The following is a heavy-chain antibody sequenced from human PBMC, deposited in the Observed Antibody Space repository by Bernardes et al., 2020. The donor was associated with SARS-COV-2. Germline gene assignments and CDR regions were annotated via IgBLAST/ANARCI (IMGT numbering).Heavy chain of an antibody. D-gene: IGHD6-6*01. CDR3: ATDSRSSSSEWYFDL. V-gene: IGHV4-59*11. CDR1: GGSISSHY. J-gene: IGHJ2*01. Sequence: SETLSLTCTVSGGSISSHYWSWIRQPPGKGLEWIGSIYYSGSTPYNPSLKSRVTLSVDTSKSQFSLKLSSVTAADTAVYYCATDSRSSSSEWYFDLWGRGNLVTVSS. CDR2: IYYSGST.